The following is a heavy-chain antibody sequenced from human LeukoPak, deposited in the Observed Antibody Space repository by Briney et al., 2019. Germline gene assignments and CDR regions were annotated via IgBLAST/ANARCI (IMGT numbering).Heavy chain of an antibody. J-gene: IGHJ4*02. CDR1: GDSVSSKNGA. CDR2: TYYRAKWYN. Sequence: SQTLSLTCVVSGDSVSSKNGAWNWIRQSPSRGLEWLGRTYYRAKWYNDYAESMEGRMTISQDTSKNQYSLHLNSVTPDDTAVYYCARDFGTTGWHTFDYWGQGTLVTVSS. D-gene: IGHD6-19*01. CDR3: ARDFGTTGWHTFDY. V-gene: IGHV6-1*01.